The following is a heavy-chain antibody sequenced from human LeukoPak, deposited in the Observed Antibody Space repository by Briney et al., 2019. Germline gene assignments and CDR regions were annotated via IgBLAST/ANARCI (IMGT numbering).Heavy chain of an antibody. Sequence: GGSLKISCKGSGYSFTNYWIGWVRQMPGKGLEWRGIIYPGDSDTRYSPSFQGQVTISADKSITTAYLQWSSLRASDTAMYYCARRIAVAGRYYFDYWGQGTLVTVSS. CDR3: ARRIAVAGRYYFDY. D-gene: IGHD6-19*01. CDR2: IYPGDSDT. J-gene: IGHJ4*02. V-gene: IGHV5-51*01. CDR1: GYSFTNYW.